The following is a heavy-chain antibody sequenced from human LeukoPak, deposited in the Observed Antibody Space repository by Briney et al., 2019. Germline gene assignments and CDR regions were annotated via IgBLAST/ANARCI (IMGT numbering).Heavy chain of an antibody. D-gene: IGHD3-10*01. CDR2: IYYSGST. V-gene: IGHV4-39*01. J-gene: IGHJ4*02. CDR1: GGCISSSSYY. CDR3: ARLVGGAITMVRGVIIPYPSGYFDY. Sequence: SETLSLTCTVSGGCISSSSYYWGWIRQPPGKGLEWIGSIYYSGSTYYNPSLKSRVTISVDTSKNQFSLKLGSVTAADTAVYYCARLVGGAITMVRGVIIPYPSGYFDYWGQGTLVTVSS.